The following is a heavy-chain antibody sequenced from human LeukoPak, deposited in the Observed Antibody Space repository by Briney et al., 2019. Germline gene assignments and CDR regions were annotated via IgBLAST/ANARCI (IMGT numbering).Heavy chain of an antibody. D-gene: IGHD2-15*01. V-gene: IGHV3-30-3*02. Sequence: GGSLRLSCAASGFTFSSYAMHWVRQAPGKGLEWVAVISYDGSNKYYADSVKGRFTISRDNSKNTLYLQMNSLRAEDTAVYYCAKYISDGDYWGQGALVTVSS. J-gene: IGHJ4*02. CDR2: ISYDGSNK. CDR1: GFTFSSYA. CDR3: AKYISDGDY.